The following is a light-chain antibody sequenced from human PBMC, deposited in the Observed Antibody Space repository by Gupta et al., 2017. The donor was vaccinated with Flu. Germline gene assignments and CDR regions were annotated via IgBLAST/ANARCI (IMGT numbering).Light chain of an antibody. Sequence: GEGATLSCRASQSIGTYLAWYQQKPGQAPRLLIYASSTRATGIPARFSGSGSGADFTLTISSLEPEDFALYCCQQRSNWPLTFGGGTKVEIK. CDR3: QQRSNWPLT. V-gene: IGKV3-11*01. CDR2: ASS. CDR1: QSIGTY. J-gene: IGKJ4*01.